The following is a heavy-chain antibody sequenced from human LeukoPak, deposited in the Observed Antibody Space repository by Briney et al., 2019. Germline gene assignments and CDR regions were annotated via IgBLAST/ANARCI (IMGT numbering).Heavy chain of an antibody. CDR3: ACRMFASNWFQP. CDR1: GYSFTSYW. CDR2: IYPGDSRT. V-gene: IGHV5-51*01. Sequence: GESLKISCKGSGYSFTSYWIGWVRKMPGKGLGGMAVIYPGDSRTRYNPSFQGQVTISADKSINTAYLEWNSLKASDTALYYCACRMFASNWFQPWGQGTLVIVSS. J-gene: IGHJ5*02. D-gene: IGHD3-10*02.